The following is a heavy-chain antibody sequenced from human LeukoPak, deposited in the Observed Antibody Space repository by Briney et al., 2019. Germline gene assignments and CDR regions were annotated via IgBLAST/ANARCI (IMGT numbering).Heavy chain of an antibody. J-gene: IGHJ5*02. V-gene: IGHV1-2*02. Sequence: ASVKVSRKASGYTFTGYYMHWVRQAPGQGLEWMGWINPNSGGTNYAQKFQGRVTMTRDTSISTAYMELSRLRSDDTAVYYCARTRFLEWLSFDPWGQGTLVTVSS. D-gene: IGHD3-3*01. CDR2: INPNSGGT. CDR1: GYTFTGYY. CDR3: ARTRFLEWLSFDP.